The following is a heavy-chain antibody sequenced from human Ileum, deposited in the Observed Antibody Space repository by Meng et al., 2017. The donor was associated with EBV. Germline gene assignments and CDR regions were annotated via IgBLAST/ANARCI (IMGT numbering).Heavy chain of an antibody. V-gene: IGHV4-4*02. CDR1: GGSISRSDW. CDR3: ASSDYYRSDY. J-gene: IGHJ4*02. CDR2: TSHSGST. D-gene: IGHD3-22*01. Sequence: QGQLQESGPGLVKPSETLSLTGAVSGGSISRSDWWSWVRQPPGKGLEWIGETSHSGSTNYSPSLKSRVTISLDKSKNQLSLKLNSVTAADTAVYYCASSDYYRSDYWGQGTLVTVSS.